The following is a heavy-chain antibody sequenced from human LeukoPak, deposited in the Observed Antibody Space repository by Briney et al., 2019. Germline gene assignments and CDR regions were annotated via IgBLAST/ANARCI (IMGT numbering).Heavy chain of an antibody. CDR1: GFTFSSYA. J-gene: IGHJ4*02. D-gene: IGHD3-10*01. CDR2: ISGSGGST. CDR3: AKDPLWFGELLPRIFDY. V-gene: IGHV3-23*01. Sequence: GGSLRLSCAASGFTFSSYAMSWVRQAPGEGLEWVSAISGSGGSTYYADSVKGRFTISRDNSKNTLYLQMNSLRAEDTAVYYCAKDPLWFGELLPRIFDYWGQGTLVTVSS.